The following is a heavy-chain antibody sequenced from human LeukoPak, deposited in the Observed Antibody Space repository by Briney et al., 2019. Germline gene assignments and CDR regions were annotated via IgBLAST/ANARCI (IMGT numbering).Heavy chain of an antibody. CDR2: INAGNGNT. J-gene: IGHJ5*02. CDR3: ARQRPIAVAGTFWFDP. Sequence: GASVKVSCKTSGYTFTSYGMHWVRQAPGQRLEWMGWINAGNGNTKYSQKFQGRVTITRDTSASTAYMELSSLRSEDTAVYYCARQRPIAVAGTFWFDPWGQGTLVTVSS. CDR1: GYTFTSYG. V-gene: IGHV1-3*01. D-gene: IGHD6-19*01.